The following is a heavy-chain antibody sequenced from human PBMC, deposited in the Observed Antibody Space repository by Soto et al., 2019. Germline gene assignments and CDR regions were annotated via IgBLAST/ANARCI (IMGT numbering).Heavy chain of an antibody. CDR1: GYVFPDYL. V-gene: IGHV1-2*02. CDR3: ARDMSLAPMVRGGEKDWFDP. CDR2: INPDTGVT. Sequence: ASVKVSCKASGYVFPDYLIHWVRQAPGQGLEWMGWINPDTGVTVYAQKFQGRVTITADESTSTAYMELSSLRSEDTAVYYCARDMSLAPMVRGGEKDWFDPWGQGTLVTVSS. D-gene: IGHD3-10*01. J-gene: IGHJ5*02.